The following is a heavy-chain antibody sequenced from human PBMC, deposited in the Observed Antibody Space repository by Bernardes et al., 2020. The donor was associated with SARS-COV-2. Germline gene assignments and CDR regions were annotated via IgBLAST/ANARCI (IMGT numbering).Heavy chain of an antibody. V-gene: IGHV1-2*02. D-gene: IGHD6-13*01. CDR1: GYTFTGSY. CDR3: AGAAAGTSVFDY. Sequence: ASVKVSCKASGYTFTGSYMHWVRQAPGQGLEWMGWINPNSGGTNYAQKFQGRVTMTRDTSISTAYMELSRLRSDDTAVYYCAGAAAGTSVFDYWGQGTLVTVSS. J-gene: IGHJ4*02. CDR2: INPNSGGT.